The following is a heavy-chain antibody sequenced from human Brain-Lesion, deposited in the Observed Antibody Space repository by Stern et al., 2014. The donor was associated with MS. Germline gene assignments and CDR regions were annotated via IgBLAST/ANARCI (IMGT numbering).Heavy chain of an antibody. CDR3: ARGETPLSDFYYYYGMDV. CDR1: GFTFSSYT. CDR2: INRGSDYI. J-gene: IGHJ6*02. V-gene: IGHV3-21*01. Sequence: EVQLVQSGGGLVKPGGSLRLSCAASGFTFSSYTMNWVRQAPGKGLEWVSSINRGSDYIYYADSVKGRFTISRDNAKNSLYLQMHSLRPEDTALYSGARGETPLSDFYYYYGMDVWGQGPTVTVSS. D-gene: IGHD3/OR15-3a*01.